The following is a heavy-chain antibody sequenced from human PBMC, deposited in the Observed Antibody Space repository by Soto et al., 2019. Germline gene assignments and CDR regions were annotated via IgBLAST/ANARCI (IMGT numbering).Heavy chain of an antibody. CDR1: GGTFSSYA. V-gene: IGHV1-69*06. CDR3: ASPSWIQLWYAFDY. Sequence: GASVKVSCKASGGTFSSYAISWVRQAPGQGLEWMGGIIPIFGTANYAQKFQGRVTITADKSTSTAYMELSSLRSEDTAVYYCASPSWIQLWYAFDYWGQGTLVTVSS. J-gene: IGHJ4*02. CDR2: IIPIFGTA. D-gene: IGHD5-18*01.